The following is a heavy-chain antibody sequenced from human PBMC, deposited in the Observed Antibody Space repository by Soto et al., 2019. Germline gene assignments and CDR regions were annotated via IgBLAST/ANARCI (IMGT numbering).Heavy chain of an antibody. CDR2: IWFDEDKT. CDR3: ARGGYSGTYFVDAFDI. J-gene: IGHJ3*02. CDR1: GFTFSSYG. Sequence: GGSLRLSCAASGFTFSSYGMHWVRQAPGKGLEWAAVIWFDEDKTYYADSVKGRFTISRDNSKNTLYLQLNSLRAEDTAVYYCARGGYSGTYFVDAFDIWGQGTMVTVSS. D-gene: IGHD1-26*01. V-gene: IGHV3-33*01.